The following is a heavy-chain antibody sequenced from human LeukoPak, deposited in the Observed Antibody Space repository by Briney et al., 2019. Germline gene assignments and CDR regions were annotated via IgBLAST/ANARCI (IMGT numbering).Heavy chain of an antibody. D-gene: IGHD1-26*01. CDR3: AKEGAGRTWSSFDY. J-gene: IGHJ4*02. V-gene: IGHV3-30*18. CDR1: GFTLSSYA. CDR2: ISYDGTNK. Sequence: GGSLRLSCAASGFTLSSYAMHWVRQAPGKGLEWVAVISYDGTNKYYADSVKGRFTISRDNSKNTLYLQMNSLRAEDTAVYYCAKEGAGRTWSSFDYWGQGTLVTVSS.